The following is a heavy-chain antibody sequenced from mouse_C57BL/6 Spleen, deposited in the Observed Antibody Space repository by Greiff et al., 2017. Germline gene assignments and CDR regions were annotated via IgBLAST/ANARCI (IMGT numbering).Heavy chain of an antibody. CDR1: GYSITSGYY. D-gene: IGHD1-1*01. CDR2: ISYDGSN. Sequence: EVQLQESGPGLVKPSQSLSLTCSVTGYSITSGYYWNWIRQFPGNKLEWMGYISYDGSNNYNPSLKNRISITRDTSKNQFFLKLNSVTTEDTATYYCARVGNYYGSSYVDYWGQGTTLTVSS. CDR3: ARVGNYYGSSYVDY. J-gene: IGHJ2*01. V-gene: IGHV3-6*01.